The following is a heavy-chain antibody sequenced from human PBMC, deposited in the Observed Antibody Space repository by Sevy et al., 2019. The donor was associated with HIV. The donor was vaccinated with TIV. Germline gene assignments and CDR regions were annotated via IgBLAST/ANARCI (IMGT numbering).Heavy chain of an antibody. J-gene: IGHJ4*02. Sequence: ASVKVSCKASGYTFTSYAMHWVRQAPGQRLEWMGWINAGNGNTKYSQKFQGRVTITRDTSASTAYMELSSLRSEDTAVYYCARADSGSYYPFDYWGQGTLVTVSS. V-gene: IGHV1-3*01. CDR3: ARADSGSYYPFDY. CDR2: INAGNGNT. CDR1: GYTFTSYA. D-gene: IGHD1-26*01.